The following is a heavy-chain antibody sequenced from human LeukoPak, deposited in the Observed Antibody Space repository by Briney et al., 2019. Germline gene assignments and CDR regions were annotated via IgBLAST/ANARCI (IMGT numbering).Heavy chain of an antibody. J-gene: IGHJ4*02. V-gene: IGHV3-7*03. Sequence: GGSLRLSCAASGFTFSSYWMSWVRQAPGKGLEWVANIKQDGSEKYYVDSVKGRFTISRDNAKNSLYLQMNSLRAEDTALYYCAKDQRVAVALLGPFDYWGRGSLVTVSS. CDR2: IKQDGSEK. CDR3: AKDQRVAVALLGPFDY. D-gene: IGHD6-19*01. CDR1: GFTFSSYW.